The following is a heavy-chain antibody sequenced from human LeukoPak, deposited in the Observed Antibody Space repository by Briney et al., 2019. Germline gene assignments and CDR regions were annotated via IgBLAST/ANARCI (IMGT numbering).Heavy chain of an antibody. D-gene: IGHD2-15*01. CDR3: ARAGAHCSGGSCYIDY. CDR2: ISSTSRYI. Sequence: GGSLRLSCAASGFTFTSYTINWVRQAPGKGLEWVSSISSTSRYIYYEDSLKGRFTISRDNPKNSLFLQMNSLRDEDTAVYYCARAGAHCSGGSCYIDYWGQGTLVTVSS. J-gene: IGHJ4*02. CDR1: GFTFTSYT. V-gene: IGHV3-21*01.